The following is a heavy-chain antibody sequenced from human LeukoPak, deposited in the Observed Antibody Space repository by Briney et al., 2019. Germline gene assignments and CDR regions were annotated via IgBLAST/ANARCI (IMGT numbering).Heavy chain of an antibody. CDR3: ARDSSPYYLYYFDY. D-gene: IGHD3-22*01. Sequence: SETLSLTCTVSGGSISSYHWSWIRQPAGKGLEWIGRIYTSGSPNYNPSLKSRVSMSLDTSKNQFTLKLSSVTAADTAIYYCARDSSPYYLYYFDYWGQGALVTVSS. V-gene: IGHV4-4*07. J-gene: IGHJ4*02. CDR1: GGSISSYH. CDR2: IYTSGSP.